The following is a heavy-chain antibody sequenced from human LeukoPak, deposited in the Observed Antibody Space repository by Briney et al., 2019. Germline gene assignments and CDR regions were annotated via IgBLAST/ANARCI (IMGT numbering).Heavy chain of an antibody. CDR3: ARHRPYSSGWYASDY. Sequence: NHGESLKISCKGSGYSFTSYWIGWVRQMPGKGLEWMGIIYPGDSGTRYSPSFQGQVTISADKSISTAYPQWSSLKASDTAMYYCARHRPYSSGWYASDYWGQGTLVTVSS. V-gene: IGHV5-51*01. CDR2: IYPGDSGT. D-gene: IGHD6-19*01. J-gene: IGHJ4*02. CDR1: GYSFTSYW.